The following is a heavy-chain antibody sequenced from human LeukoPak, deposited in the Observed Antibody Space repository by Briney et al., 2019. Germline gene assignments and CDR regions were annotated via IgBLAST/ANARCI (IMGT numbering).Heavy chain of an antibody. J-gene: IGHJ3*02. CDR2: IVVGSGNT. Sequence: TSVKVSCKASGFTFTSSAVQWVRQARGQRLEWIGWIVVGSGNTNYAQKFQERVTITRDMSTSTAYMELSSLRSEDTAVYYCAGDLSSDFLIVYTNDVFDIWGKGKMVTVFS. CDR3: AGDLSSDFLIVYTNDVFDI. CDR1: GFTFTSSA. D-gene: IGHD3-3*01. V-gene: IGHV1-58*01.